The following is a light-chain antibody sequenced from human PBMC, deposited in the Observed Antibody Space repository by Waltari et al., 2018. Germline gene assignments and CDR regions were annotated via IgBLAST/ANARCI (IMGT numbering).Light chain of an antibody. CDR3: AAWDDSLSGLV. V-gene: IGLV1-47*01. J-gene: IGLJ3*02. CDR1: SSNIGSNY. CDR2: KNN. Sequence: QSVLTKPPSASGTTGQKVTISCNGSSSNIGSNYVYCYQQLPGTAPKLLIFKNNHRPSGVPDRFSDSKSGTSASLAINGLRSEDEADYYCAAWDDSLSGLVLGGGTKVTVL.